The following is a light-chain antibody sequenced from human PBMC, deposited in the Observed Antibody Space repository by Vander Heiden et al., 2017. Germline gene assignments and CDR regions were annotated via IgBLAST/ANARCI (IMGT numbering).Light chain of an antibody. V-gene: IGLV1-47*01. CDR2: RNN. J-gene: IGLJ2*01. CDR1: SSNIGSNY. CDR3: AAWEDSRSGVV. Sequence: QSVLTQPPSASGTPGQRVTISCSGSSSNIGSNYVYWYQQPPGTAPKLLIYRNNKRTSGVPDRFSGSKSGTSAALATSGLRAEEEADYYCAAWEDSRSGVVFGGGTKLTVL.